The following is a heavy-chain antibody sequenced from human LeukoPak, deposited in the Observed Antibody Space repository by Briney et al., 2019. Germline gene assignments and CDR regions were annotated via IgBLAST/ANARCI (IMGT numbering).Heavy chain of an antibody. CDR3: ARGEDSDYGSDY. CDR1: GFTFSSYS. Sequence: GGSLRLSCAASGFTFSSYSMNWVRQAPGKGLEWVSSISSSSSYIYYADSMKGRFTISRDNAKNSVYLQMNSLRAEDTAVYYCARGEDSDYGSDYWGQGTLVTVSS. CDR2: ISSSSSYI. J-gene: IGHJ4*02. V-gene: IGHV3-21*01. D-gene: IGHD5-12*01.